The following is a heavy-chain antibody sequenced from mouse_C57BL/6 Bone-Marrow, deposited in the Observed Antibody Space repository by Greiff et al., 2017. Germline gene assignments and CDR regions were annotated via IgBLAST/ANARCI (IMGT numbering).Heavy chain of an antibody. CDR3: TVDYYGSSWGFAY. Sequence: VQLQQSGAELVRPGASVKLSCTASGFNIKDDYMHWVKQRPVQGLEWIGWIDPENGDTEYASKFQGKATITADTSSNTAYLQLSSLTSEDTAVYYCTVDYYGSSWGFAYWGQGTLVTVSA. CDR2: IDPENGDT. CDR1: GFNIKDDY. D-gene: IGHD1-1*01. V-gene: IGHV14-4*01. J-gene: IGHJ3*01.